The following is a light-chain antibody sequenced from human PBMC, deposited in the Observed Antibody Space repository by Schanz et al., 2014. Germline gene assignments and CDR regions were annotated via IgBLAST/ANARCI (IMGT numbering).Light chain of an antibody. J-gene: IGLJ2*01. CDR1: SSDVGGYNY. Sequence: QSALTQPASVSGSPGQSITISCTGTSSDVGGYNYVSWYQQHPGKAPKLMIYDVSNRPSGVSNRFSGSKSGNTASLTISGLQDEDEGDYYCSSYAGSNNVVFGGGTKLTVL. CDR3: SSYAGSNNVV. V-gene: IGLV2-14*01. CDR2: DVS.